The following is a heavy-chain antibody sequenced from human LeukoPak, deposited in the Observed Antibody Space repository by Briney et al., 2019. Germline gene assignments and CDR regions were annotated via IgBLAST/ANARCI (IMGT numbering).Heavy chain of an antibody. D-gene: IGHD3-10*01. J-gene: IGHJ3*02. CDR1: GYSFTSYW. V-gene: IGHV5-51*01. Sequence: PGGSLQISCQGSGYSFTSYWIGWVRQVPGKGLEWMGIIYPGDSDTRYSPSFQGQVTISADKSISTAYLQWSSLKASDTAMYYCARHGGPYYYGSGNAFDIWGQGTMVTVSS. CDR2: IYPGDSDT. CDR3: ARHGGPYYYGSGNAFDI.